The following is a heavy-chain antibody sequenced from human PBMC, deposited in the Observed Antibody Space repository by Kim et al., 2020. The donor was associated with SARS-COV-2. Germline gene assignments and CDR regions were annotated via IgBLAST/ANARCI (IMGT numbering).Heavy chain of an antibody. CDR3: ARIALPGYSSGWSRDY. CDR2: ISSSSSYT. J-gene: IGHJ4*02. Sequence: GGSLRLSCAASGFTFSDYYMSWIRQAPGKGLEWVSYISSSSSYTNYEDSVKGRFTISRDNAKNSLYLQMNSLRAEDTAVYYCARIALPGYSSGWSRDYWGQGTLVTVSS. D-gene: IGHD6-19*01. CDR1: GFTFSDYY. V-gene: IGHV3-11*03.